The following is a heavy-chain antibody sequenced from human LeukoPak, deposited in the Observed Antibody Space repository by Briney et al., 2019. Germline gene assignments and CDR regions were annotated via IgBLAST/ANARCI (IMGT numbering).Heavy chain of an antibody. CDR3: AKDPPSHYDFWSGYYKGTVNFDY. CDR1: GFTFSSYG. CDR2: IRYDGSNK. D-gene: IGHD3-3*01. V-gene: IGHV3-30*02. Sequence: PGGSLRLSCAASGFTFSSYGMHWVRQAPGKGLEWVAFIRYDGSNKYHADSVKGRFTISRDNSKNTLYLQMNSLRAEDTAVYYCAKDPPSHYDFWSGYYKGTVNFDYWGQGTLVTVSS. J-gene: IGHJ4*02.